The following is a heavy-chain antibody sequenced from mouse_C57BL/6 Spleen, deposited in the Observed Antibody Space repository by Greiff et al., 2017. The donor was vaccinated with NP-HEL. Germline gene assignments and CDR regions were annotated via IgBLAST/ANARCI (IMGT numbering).Heavy chain of an antibody. D-gene: IGHD1-1*01. V-gene: IGHV1-55*01. Sequence: QVQLQQPGAELVKPGASVKMSCKASGYTFTSYWITWVKQRPGQGLEWIGDIYPGSGSTNYNEKFKSKATLTVDTSSSTAYMQLSSLTSEDSAVYYCASYYGSSSYFDYWGQGTTLTVSS. CDR3: ASYYGSSSYFDY. J-gene: IGHJ2*01. CDR2: IYPGSGST. CDR1: GYTFTSYW.